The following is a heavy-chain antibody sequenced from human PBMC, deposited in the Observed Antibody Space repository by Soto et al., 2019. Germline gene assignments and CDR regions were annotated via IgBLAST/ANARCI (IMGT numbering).Heavy chain of an antibody. D-gene: IGHD2-21*01. Sequence: GGSLRLSCAAPGFTFSSYSMNWVRQAPGKGLEWVSYISSSSSTIYYADSVKGRFTISRDNAKNSLYLQMNSLRAEDTAVYYCARDTYCGGDCYLVGIGYWGQGTLVTVSS. V-gene: IGHV3-48*01. CDR1: GFTFSSYS. CDR3: ARDTYCGGDCYLVGIGY. CDR2: ISSSSSTI. J-gene: IGHJ4*02.